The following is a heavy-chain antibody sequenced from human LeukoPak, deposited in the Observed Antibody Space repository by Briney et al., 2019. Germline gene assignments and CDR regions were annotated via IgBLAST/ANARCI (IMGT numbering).Heavy chain of an antibody. CDR3: AREWVHYTYGSPPIDY. CDR1: GYTFTNYY. J-gene: IGHJ4*02. CDR2: INPSGGST. D-gene: IGHD5-18*01. V-gene: IGHV1-46*01. Sequence: AQAKVSCKTSGYTFTNYYMHWLRQAAGPGLQRLGIINPSGGSTSYAQKFQGRVTMTGDTSTNTVCMELSSLRSEDTAMYYCAREWVHYTYGSPPIDYWGQGTLVTVSS.